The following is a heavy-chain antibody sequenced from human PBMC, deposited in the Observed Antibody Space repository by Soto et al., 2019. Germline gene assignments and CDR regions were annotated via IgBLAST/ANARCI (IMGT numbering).Heavy chain of an antibody. CDR2: IYYSGST. J-gene: IGHJ5*02. CDR3: ARDDFWSGYFRFDP. CDR1: GGSISSSSYY. D-gene: IGHD3-3*01. Sequence: SETLSLTCTVSGGSISSSSYYWGWIRQPPGKGLEWIGSIYYSGSTYYNPSLKSRVTISVDTSKNQFSLKLSSVTAADTAVYYCARDDFWSGYFRFDPWGQGTLVTVSS. V-gene: IGHV4-39*01.